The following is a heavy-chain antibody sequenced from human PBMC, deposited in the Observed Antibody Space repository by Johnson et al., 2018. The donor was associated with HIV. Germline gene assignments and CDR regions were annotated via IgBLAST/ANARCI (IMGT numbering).Heavy chain of an antibody. CDR2: IKRKTDGGTT. CDR3: TRAGIVFYI. V-gene: IGHV3-15*01. Sequence: VQLVESGGGVVQPGRSLRLSCAASGFTFSSYAMHWVRQAPGKGLEWAGRIKRKTDGGTTDYAAPVKGRFTISRDDSKNTLYLQMNSLKTEDTAVYYCTRAGIVFYIWGQGTMVTVSS. D-gene: IGHD2-15*01. CDR1: GFTFSSYA. J-gene: IGHJ3*02.